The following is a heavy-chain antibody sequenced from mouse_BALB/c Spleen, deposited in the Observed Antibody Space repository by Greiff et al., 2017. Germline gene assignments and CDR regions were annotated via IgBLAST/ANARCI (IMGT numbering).Heavy chain of an antibody. D-gene: IGHD2-14*01. Sequence: EVKLMESGGGLVKPGGSLKLSCAASGFAFSSYDMSWVRQTPEKRLEWVAYISSGGGSTYYPDTVKGRFTISRDNAKNTLYLQMSSLKSEDTAMYYCARDIGVWYFDVWGAGTTVTVSS. CDR3: ARDIGVWYFDV. CDR1: GFAFSSYD. V-gene: IGHV5-12-1*01. J-gene: IGHJ1*01. CDR2: ISSGGGST.